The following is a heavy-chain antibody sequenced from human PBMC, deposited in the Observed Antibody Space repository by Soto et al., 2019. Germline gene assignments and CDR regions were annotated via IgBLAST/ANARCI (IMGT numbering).Heavy chain of an antibody. CDR3: AKIGPITMIVVAKEGGGLFYFDY. CDR1: GFTFSRYA. D-gene: IGHD3-22*01. V-gene: IGHV3-23*01. J-gene: IGHJ4*02. Sequence: EVQLLESGGGMVQSGGSLRLSCAASGFTFSRYAMSWVRQAPGKGLEWVSAITGSGHSTYYADSVKGRFTISRDNSKNTLYLQMNSLRAEDTAVYYCAKIGPITMIVVAKEGGGLFYFDYWGQGTLVTVSS. CDR2: ITGSGHST.